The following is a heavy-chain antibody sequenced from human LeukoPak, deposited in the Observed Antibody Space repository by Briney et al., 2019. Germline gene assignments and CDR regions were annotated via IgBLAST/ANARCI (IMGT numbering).Heavy chain of an antibody. V-gene: IGHV3-9*01. J-gene: IGHJ4*02. D-gene: IGHD3-10*01. CDR2: ITWNSGNI. Sequence: GGSLRLSCAASGFTFDDCAMHWVRQAPGKGLEWVSGITWNSGNIAQADSVKGRFTISRDNAKNSLHLQMDSLRPEDTALYYCAKSRGYDGSGMEPFDYWGQGTLVTASS. CDR1: GFTFDDCA. CDR3: AKSRGYDGSGMEPFDY.